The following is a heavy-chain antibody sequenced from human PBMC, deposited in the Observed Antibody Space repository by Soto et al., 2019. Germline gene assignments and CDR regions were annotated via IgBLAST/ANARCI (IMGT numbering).Heavy chain of an antibody. Sequence: SETLSLTCTVSGGSISSGDYYWSWIRQPPGKGLEWIGYIYYSGSTNYNPSLKSRVTISVDTSKNQFSLKLSSVTAADTAVYYCARAIEGFWEFDYWGQGTLVTVSS. D-gene: IGHD3-16*01. CDR3: ARAIEGFWEFDY. CDR1: GGSISSGDYY. CDR2: IYYSGST. J-gene: IGHJ4*02. V-gene: IGHV4-61*08.